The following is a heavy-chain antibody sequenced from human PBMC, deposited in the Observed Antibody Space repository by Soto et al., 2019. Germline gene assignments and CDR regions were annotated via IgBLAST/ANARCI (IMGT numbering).Heavy chain of an antibody. D-gene: IGHD1-1*01. CDR2: INPNSGGT. Sequence: QVQLVQSGAEVRKPGASVKVSCKASGYTFSDYYIHWVRQAPGQGLEWMGWINPNSGGTKYAPKFRGGVTMTRDTSITSGYMELSRLRCSDTAVYYCAREPATAKPEGVDFWGQGTLVTVSS. J-gene: IGHJ4*02. CDR3: AREPATAKPEGVDF. CDR1: GYTFSDYY. V-gene: IGHV1-2*02.